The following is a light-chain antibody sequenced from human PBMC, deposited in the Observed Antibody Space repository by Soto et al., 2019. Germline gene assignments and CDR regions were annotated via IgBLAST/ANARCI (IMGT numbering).Light chain of an antibody. Sequence: AIQMTQSPSSLSASVGDRVTITCRASQGIRNDLGWYQQKPGKAPKLLIYAASSLQSGVPSRFSGSGSGTDFTLTISSLHPEDVATYYWLQDYNYPITFGQGTRLEIK. CDR1: QGIRND. CDR2: AAS. CDR3: LQDYNYPIT. J-gene: IGKJ5*01. V-gene: IGKV1-6*01.